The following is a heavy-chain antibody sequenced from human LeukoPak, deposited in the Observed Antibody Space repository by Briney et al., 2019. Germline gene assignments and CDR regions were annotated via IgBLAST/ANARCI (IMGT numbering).Heavy chain of an antibody. V-gene: IGHV4-4*02. CDR1: GGSISSSHW. D-gene: IGHD1-1*01. J-gene: IGHJ6*03. Sequence: SGTLSLTCAVSGGSISSSHWWSWVRQPPGKGLEWIGEIYHSGSTNYKPSLKSRVAISVDKSKNQFSLKLSSVTAADTAVYYCARARAGTTPDYYYYYYMDVWGKGTTVTVSS. CDR2: IYHSGST. CDR3: ARARAGTTPDYYYYYYMDV.